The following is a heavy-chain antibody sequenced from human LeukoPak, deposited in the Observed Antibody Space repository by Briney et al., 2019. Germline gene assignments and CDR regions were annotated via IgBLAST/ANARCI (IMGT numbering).Heavy chain of an antibody. Sequence: PGGSLRLSCAASGFTFSSYSMNWVRQAPGKGLEWVSSISSSYIYYADSVKGRFTISRDNAKNSLYLQMSSLRAEDTAIYYCARRGITISGVLVYHYSGLDVWGQGTTVTVSS. D-gene: IGHD3-3*01. CDR1: GFTFSSYS. J-gene: IGHJ6*02. V-gene: IGHV3-21*01. CDR2: ISSSYI. CDR3: ARRGITISGVLVYHYSGLDV.